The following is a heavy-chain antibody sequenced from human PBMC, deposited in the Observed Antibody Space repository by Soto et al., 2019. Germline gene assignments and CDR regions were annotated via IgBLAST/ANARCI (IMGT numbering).Heavy chain of an antibody. V-gene: IGHV1-2*06. Sequence: QVQLVQSGAEAKKPGSSVKVSCKTSGGTFSSYAISWVRQAPGQGLEWMGRINPRSGDTTYAQKFQGRLTMTRDTSISTAYMELSSLRSDDTAVYYCGRDGVGATPLGWFDPWGQGSLVTVSS. D-gene: IGHD1-26*01. J-gene: IGHJ5*02. CDR1: GGTFSSYA. CDR2: INPRSGDT. CDR3: GRDGVGATPLGWFDP.